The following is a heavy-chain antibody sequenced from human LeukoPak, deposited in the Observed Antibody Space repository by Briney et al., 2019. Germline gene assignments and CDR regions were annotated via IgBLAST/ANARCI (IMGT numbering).Heavy chain of an antibody. J-gene: IGHJ6*02. Sequence: SETLSLTCTVSGGSISSSSYYWGWIRQPPGKGLEWIGYIYYSGSTYYNPSLKSRVTISVDTSKNQFSLKLSSVTAADTAVYYCASTHCASPSCYSYYYSGLDVWGQGTTVIVSS. CDR3: ASTHCASPSCYSYYYSGLDV. CDR2: IYYSGST. D-gene: IGHD2-2*01. CDR1: GGSISSSSYY. V-gene: IGHV4-31*03.